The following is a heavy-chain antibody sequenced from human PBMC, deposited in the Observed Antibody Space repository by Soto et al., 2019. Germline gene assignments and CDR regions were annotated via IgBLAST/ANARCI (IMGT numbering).Heavy chain of an antibody. V-gene: IGHV4-34*01. CDR1: GGSFSGYY. Sequence: SETLSLTCAVYGGSFSGYYWSWIRQPPGKGLEWIGEINHSGSTNYNPSLKSRVTISVDTSKNQFSLKLSSVTAADTAVYYCARGLPYCSSTSCYDSWFDPWGQGTLVTVSS. D-gene: IGHD2-2*01. CDR2: INHSGST. CDR3: ARGLPYCSSTSCYDSWFDP. J-gene: IGHJ5*02.